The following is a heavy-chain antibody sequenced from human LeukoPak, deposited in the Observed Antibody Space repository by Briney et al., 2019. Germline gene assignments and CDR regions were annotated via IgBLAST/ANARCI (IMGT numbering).Heavy chain of an antibody. CDR2: INHSGST. CDR3: ARDLFRDYGGNGEHY. J-gene: IGHJ4*02. D-gene: IGHD4-23*01. V-gene: IGHV4-34*01. Sequence: SETLSLTCAVYGGSFSGYYWSWIRQPPGKGLEWIGEINHSGSTNYNPSLKSRVTISVDTSKNQFSLKLSSVTAADTAVYYCARDLFRDYGGNGEHYWGQGTLVTVSS. CDR1: GGSFSGYY.